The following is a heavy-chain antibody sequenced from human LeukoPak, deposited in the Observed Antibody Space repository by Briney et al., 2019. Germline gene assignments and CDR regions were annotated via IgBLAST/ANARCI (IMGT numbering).Heavy chain of an antibody. CDR1: GFTFSSYS. V-gene: IGHV3-23*01. CDR3: AKNYDSSGYYYGLRDY. D-gene: IGHD3-22*01. CDR2: ISGSGGST. J-gene: IGHJ4*02. Sequence: GGSLRLSCAASGFTFSSYSMNWVRQAPGKGLEWVSTISGSGGSTYYADSVKGRFTISRDNSKNTLYLQMNSLRAEDTAVYYCAKNYDSSGYYYGLRDYWGQGTLVTVSS.